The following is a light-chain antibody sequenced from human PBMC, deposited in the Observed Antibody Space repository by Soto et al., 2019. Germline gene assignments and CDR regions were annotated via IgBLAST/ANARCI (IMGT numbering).Light chain of an antibody. CDR2: DAS. V-gene: IGKV1-5*01. Sequence: DIQMTQSPSTLSASIGDRVTITCRASQFINKWLAWYQQEPGKAPKVLIFDASTLQTGVPSRFSGSGFGTEFTLTIGSLQPDDFGTYYCLQYDLYPLTFGQGTRVEIK. J-gene: IGKJ1*01. CDR3: LQYDLYPLT. CDR1: QFINKW.